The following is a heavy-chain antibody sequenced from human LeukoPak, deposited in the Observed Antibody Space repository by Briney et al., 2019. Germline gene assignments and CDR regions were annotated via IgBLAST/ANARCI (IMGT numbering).Heavy chain of an antibody. CDR1: GFTFDDYA. V-gene: IGHV3-43*02. J-gene: IGHJ6*02. D-gene: IGHD6-13*01. CDR3: ARDGGYSSSQTYYYYGMDV. Sequence: GGSLRLSCTASGFTFDDYAMHWVRQAPGKGLEWVSLISGDGGSTYYADSVKGRFTISRDNSKNTLYLQMNSLRAEDTAVYYCARDGGYSSSQTYYYYGMDVWGQGTTVTVSS. CDR2: ISGDGGST.